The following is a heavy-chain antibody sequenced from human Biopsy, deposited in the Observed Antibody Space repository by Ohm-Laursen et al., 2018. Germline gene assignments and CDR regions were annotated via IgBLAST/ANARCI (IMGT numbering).Heavy chain of an antibody. CDR1: GGSMTGSSYY. V-gene: IGHV4-39*01. D-gene: IGHD5-24*01. CDR2: VHYSGSP. CDR3: TRRGMATLTTRAFDI. Sequence: GTLSLTCAVSGGSMTGSSYYWGWIRQPPGKGLEWIGAVHYSGSPYYNPSLQSRVTLSVDTSKNLFSLRLSSVTAADTAVYYCTRRGMATLTTRAFDIWGQGTMVTVSS. J-gene: IGHJ3*02.